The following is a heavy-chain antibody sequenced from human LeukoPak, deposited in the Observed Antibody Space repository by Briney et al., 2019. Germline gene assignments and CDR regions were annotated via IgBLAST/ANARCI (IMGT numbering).Heavy chain of an antibody. CDR1: GYSISSGYY. J-gene: IGHJ4*02. CDR2: LYHSGTT. CDR3: ARIRGRFDY. Sequence: SETLSLTCTVSGYSISSGYYWGWIRQPPGKGLQWIGNLYHSGTTYYNPSLKSRVTISVDTSKNQFSLKLSSVTAADTAVYYCARIRGRFDYWGQGTLVTVSS. V-gene: IGHV4-38-2*02. D-gene: IGHD3-16*01.